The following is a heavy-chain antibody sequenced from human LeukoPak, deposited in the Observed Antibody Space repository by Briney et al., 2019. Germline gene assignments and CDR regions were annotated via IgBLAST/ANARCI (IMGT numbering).Heavy chain of an antibody. CDR2: IYTSGST. V-gene: IGHV4-4*07. J-gene: IGHJ3*02. Sequence: PSETLSLTCTGSGGSISSYYWSWIRQPAGKGLEWIGRIYTSGSTNYNPSLKSRVTMSVDTSKNQFSLKLSSVTAADTAVYYCARDRGYSYGWFSPEAFDIWGQGTMVTVSS. CDR1: GGSISSYY. D-gene: IGHD5-18*01. CDR3: ARDRGYSYGWFSPEAFDI.